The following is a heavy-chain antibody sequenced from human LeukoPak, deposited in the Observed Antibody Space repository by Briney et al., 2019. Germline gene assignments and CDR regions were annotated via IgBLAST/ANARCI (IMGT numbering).Heavy chain of an antibody. V-gene: IGHV3-30*02. D-gene: IGHD1-26*01. J-gene: IGHJ4*02. CDR3: ARHSGTYPD. Sequence: PGGSLRLSCAASGFTFSHYGMHWVRQAPGKGLDWVAFIRYDGTNKYYADSVQGRFIISRDNSKNTLYLQMNSLRAEDTAVYYCARHSGTYPDWGQGTLVTVSS. CDR1: GFTFSHYG. CDR2: IRYDGTNK.